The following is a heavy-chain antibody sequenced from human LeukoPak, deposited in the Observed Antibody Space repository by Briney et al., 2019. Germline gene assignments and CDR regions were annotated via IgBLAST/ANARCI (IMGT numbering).Heavy chain of an antibody. Sequence: GGSLRLSCAASGFTFSSYWMSWVRQAPGKGLEWVANIKQDGNEKYYVDSVKGRFTISRDNAKNSLYLQMNSLRAEDTAVYYCARDSHSSSWYSRFIYYYYGMDVWGQGTTVTVSS. V-gene: IGHV3-7*01. CDR1: GFTFSSYW. D-gene: IGHD6-13*01. CDR2: IKQDGNEK. CDR3: ARDSHSSSWYSRFIYYYYGMDV. J-gene: IGHJ6*02.